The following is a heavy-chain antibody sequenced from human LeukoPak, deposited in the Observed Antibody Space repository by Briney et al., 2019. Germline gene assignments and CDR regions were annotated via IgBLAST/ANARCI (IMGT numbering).Heavy chain of an antibody. D-gene: IGHD1-1*01. CDR2: ISSSGIMI. Sequence: GGSLRLSCAASGFTFSSYEMNWVRQTPGKGLEWVSYISSSGIMIYYADSVKGRFAISRDNAKNSLYLQMDSLRAEDTAVYYCASLNWNDAYWGQGTLVTVSS. V-gene: IGHV3-48*03. CDR3: ASLNWNDAY. CDR1: GFTFSSYE. J-gene: IGHJ4*02.